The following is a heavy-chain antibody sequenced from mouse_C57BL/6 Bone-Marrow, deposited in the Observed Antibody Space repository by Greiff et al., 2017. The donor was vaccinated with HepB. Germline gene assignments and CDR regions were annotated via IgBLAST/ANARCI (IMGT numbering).Heavy chain of an antibody. V-gene: IGHV5-9-1*02. CDR2: ISSGGDYI. Sequence: EVKLVESGEGLVKPGGSLKLSCAASGFTFSSYAMSWVRQTPEKRLEWVAYISSGGDYIYYADTVKGRFTISRDNARNTLYLQMSSLKSEDTAMYYCTRDHYGSWYLDVWGSGTTVTVSA. CDR1: GFTFSSYA. CDR3: TRDHYGSWYLDV. D-gene: IGHD1-1*01. J-gene: IGHJ1*01.